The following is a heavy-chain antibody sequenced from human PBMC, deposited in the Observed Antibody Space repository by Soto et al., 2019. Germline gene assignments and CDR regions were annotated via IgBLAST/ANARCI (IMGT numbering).Heavy chain of an antibody. J-gene: IGHJ1*01. CDR1: GFTFSTYW. Sequence: EVQLVESGGGLVQPGGSLRPSCAASGFTFSTYWMQWVRQVPGEGLVWVSSISENGGITTYADSVKGRFTISRDNAKNTLYLQMNGLRVEDTAIYYCAREYYSSGTHWGQGTLVTVST. CDR3: AREYYSSGTH. D-gene: IGHD3-10*01. CDR2: ISENGGIT. V-gene: IGHV3-74*01.